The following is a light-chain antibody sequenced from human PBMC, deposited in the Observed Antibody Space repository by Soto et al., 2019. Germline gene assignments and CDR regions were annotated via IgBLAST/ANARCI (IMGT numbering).Light chain of an antibody. J-gene: IGKJ3*01. V-gene: IGKV1-39*01. Sequence: IQMTQSPSSLSASVGDRVTITCRASRSVNNYLNWYQQIPGKAPKLLIHPAASLQSGVPSRFSRSGSGTDYTLTSSSLQPVDFATYYCQQSYSTLFTCAGGTKVHIQ. CDR1: RSVNNY. CDR3: QQSYSTLFT. CDR2: PAA.